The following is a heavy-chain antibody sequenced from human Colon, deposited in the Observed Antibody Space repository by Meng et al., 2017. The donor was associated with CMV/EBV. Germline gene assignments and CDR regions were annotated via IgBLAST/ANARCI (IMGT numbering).Heavy chain of an antibody. Sequence: GGSLRLSCVASEIPIGGYSMHWVRQAPGKGLEWLAIKSSDGSIETYADSVKGRFFISRDHSKSSVYLEMKSLRSDDTAVYYCARDRPGGIEYWGQGTSVTVSS. J-gene: IGHJ4*02. CDR1: EIPIGGYS. CDR3: ARDRPGGIEY. V-gene: IGHV3-30-3*01. D-gene: IGHD3-16*01. CDR2: KSSDGSIE.